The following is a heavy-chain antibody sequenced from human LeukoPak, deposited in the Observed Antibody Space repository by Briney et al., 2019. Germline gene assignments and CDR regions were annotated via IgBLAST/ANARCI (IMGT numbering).Heavy chain of an antibody. D-gene: IGHD3-22*01. CDR3: ARSKGESYDSSGYYGY. CDR1: GYTFTSYF. J-gene: IGHJ4*02. V-gene: IGHV1-46*01. CDR2: INPSGGST. Sequence: ASVKVSCKASGYTFTSYFMHWVRQAPGQGLEWMGIINPSGGSTSYAQKLQGRVTMTTDTSTSTAYMELRSLRSDDTAVYYCARSKGESYDSSGYYGYWGQGTLVTVSS.